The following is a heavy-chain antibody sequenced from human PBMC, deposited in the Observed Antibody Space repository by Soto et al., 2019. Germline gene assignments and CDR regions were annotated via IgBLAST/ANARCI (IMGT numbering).Heavy chain of an antibody. Sequence: GGSLRLSCAASGFTFSSYGMHWVRQAPGKGLEWVAVISYDGSNKYYADSVKGRFTISRDNSKNTLYLQMNSLRAEDTAVYYCAKDRKVLWFGESHRLDYWGQGTLVTVSS. CDR2: ISYDGSNK. D-gene: IGHD3-10*01. CDR1: GFTFSSYG. J-gene: IGHJ4*02. CDR3: AKDRKVLWFGESHRLDY. V-gene: IGHV3-30*18.